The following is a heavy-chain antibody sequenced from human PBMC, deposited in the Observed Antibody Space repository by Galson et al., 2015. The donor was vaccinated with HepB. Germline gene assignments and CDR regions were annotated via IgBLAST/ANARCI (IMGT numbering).Heavy chain of an antibody. CDR3: AGGSRYCSSTSCYGNYYYYGMDV. D-gene: IGHD2-2*01. CDR2: INAGNGNT. CDR1: GYTFTSYA. J-gene: IGHJ6*02. Sequence: SVKVSCKASGYTFTSYAMHWVRQAPGQRLEWMGWINAGNGNTKYSQKFQGRVTITRDTSASTAYMELSSLRSEDTAVYYCAGGSRYCSSTSCYGNYYYYGMDVWGQGTTVTVSS. V-gene: IGHV1-3*01.